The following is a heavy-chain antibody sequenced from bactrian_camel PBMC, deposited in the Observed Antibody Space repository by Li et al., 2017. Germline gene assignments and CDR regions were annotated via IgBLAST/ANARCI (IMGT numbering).Heavy chain of an antibody. CDR1: SEISASCG. D-gene: IGHD2*01. CDR2: IDTGDGST. Sequence: VQLVESGGGSVQAGGSLKLSCEYSSEISASCGMAWFRQAPGQEREGVAAIDTGDGSTYYLNSVEGRFTISHDNAKNTLYLQMNSLKPDDTAMYYCAANFGPYCSGPYLARRANFLGQGTQVTVS. J-gene: IGHJ4*01. V-gene: IGHV3S45*01.